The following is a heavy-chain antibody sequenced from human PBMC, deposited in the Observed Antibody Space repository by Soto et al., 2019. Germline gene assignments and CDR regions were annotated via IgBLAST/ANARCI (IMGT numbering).Heavy chain of an antibody. J-gene: IGHJ4*02. Sequence: AGSLRLSCAASGFPFSSYGMHWARPAPSKGLEWVAAISYDGSNKYYADFVKGRFTISRDITKNTRYLQMNSLRSEDTAVYFCAKDEDYRPVYSSLQFDYWGQGNLVTLSS. CDR1: GFPFSSYG. V-gene: IGHV3-30*18. D-gene: IGHD6-6*01. CDR3: AKDEDYRPVYSSLQFDY. CDR2: ISYDGSNK.